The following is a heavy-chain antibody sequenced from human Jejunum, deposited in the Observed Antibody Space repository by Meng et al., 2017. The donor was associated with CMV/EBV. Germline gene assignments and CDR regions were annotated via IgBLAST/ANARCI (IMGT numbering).Heavy chain of an antibody. V-gene: IGHV4-59*01. CDR3: ARNKAGNWCDP. CDR1: GGSISSYY. CDR2: IYYSGST. J-gene: IGHJ5*02. D-gene: IGHD1/OR15-1a*01. Sequence: CTVSGGSISSYYWSWIRQPPGKGLEWIGYIYYSGSTNYNPSLKSRVTISVDTSKNQFSLKLSSVTAADTAVYYCARNKAGNWCDPWGQGTLVTVSS.